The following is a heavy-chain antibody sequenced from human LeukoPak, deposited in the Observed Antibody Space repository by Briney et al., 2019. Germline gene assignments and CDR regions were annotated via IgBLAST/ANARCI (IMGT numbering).Heavy chain of an antibody. CDR2: INPNSGGT. J-gene: IGHJ3*02. CDR1: GYTFTGYY. D-gene: IGHD5-12*01. V-gene: IGHV1-2*02. CDR3: AGVYSGYDFAFDI. Sequence: ASVKVSCKASGYTFTGYYMHWVRQAPGQGLEWMGWINPNSGGTNYAQKFQGRVTMTRDTSISTAYMELSRLRSDDTAVYYCAGVYSGYDFAFDIWGQGTMVTVSS.